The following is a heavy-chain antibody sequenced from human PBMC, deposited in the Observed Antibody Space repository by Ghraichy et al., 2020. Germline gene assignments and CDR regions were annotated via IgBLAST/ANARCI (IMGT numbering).Heavy chain of an antibody. V-gene: IGHV4-59*01. CDR1: GGSISSYY. CDR3: ARATISNSNRWRGYCSSTSCYEKYYFDY. CDR2: IYYSGST. Sequence: SETLSLTCTVSGGSISSYYWSWIRQPPGKGLEWIGYIYYSGSTNYNPSLKSRVTISVDTSKNQFSLKLSSVTAADTAVYYCARATISNSNRWRGYCSSTSCYEKYYFDYWGQGTLVTVSS. J-gene: IGHJ4*02. D-gene: IGHD2-2*03.